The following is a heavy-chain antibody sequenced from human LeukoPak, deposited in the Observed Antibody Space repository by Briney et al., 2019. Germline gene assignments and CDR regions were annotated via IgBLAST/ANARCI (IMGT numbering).Heavy chain of an antibody. CDR1: GGSISSYY. Sequence: SETLSLTCTVSGGSISSYYWSWIRQPLGKGLEWIGYIYYSGSTNYNPSLKSRVTISVDTSKNQFSLKLSSVTAADTAVYYCAREISDAFDIWGQGTMVTVSS. CDR3: AREISDAFDI. CDR2: IYYSGST. J-gene: IGHJ3*02. V-gene: IGHV4-59*01.